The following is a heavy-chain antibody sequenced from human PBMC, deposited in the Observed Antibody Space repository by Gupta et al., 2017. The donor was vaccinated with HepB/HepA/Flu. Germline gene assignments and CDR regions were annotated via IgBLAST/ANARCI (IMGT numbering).Heavy chain of an antibody. CDR2: IIADGSAT. CDR3: ARDLRHCSGGSCS. J-gene: IGHJ5*02. CDR1: GFRFSSSW. D-gene: IGHD2-15*01. V-gene: IGHV3-74*01. Sequence: EVQLVESGGGLVQPGWSLRLSCAASGFRFSSSWLDWVRQAPGKGLVWVSHIIADGSATGYAGSVKGRFTIPGDNAENTLFLQMNSLRAEDTAVYYCARDLRHCSGGSCSWGQGTLVTVSS.